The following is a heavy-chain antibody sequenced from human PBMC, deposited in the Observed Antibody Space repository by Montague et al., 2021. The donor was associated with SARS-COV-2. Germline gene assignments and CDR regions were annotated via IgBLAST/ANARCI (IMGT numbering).Heavy chain of an antibody. CDR2: IYYSGST. V-gene: IGHV4-59*08. CDR3: ARLPYILPGYAYFDF. Sequence: SDTLSLTRTVSGDSISNYYWSWIRRPPGKGLEWLGYIYYSGSTNXNPSLKSRVTISVDTSKNQFPLRLSSVTAADTAVYYCARLPYILPGYAYFDFWGQGSLVIVSS. D-gene: IGHD3-9*01. CDR1: GDSISNYY. J-gene: IGHJ4*02.